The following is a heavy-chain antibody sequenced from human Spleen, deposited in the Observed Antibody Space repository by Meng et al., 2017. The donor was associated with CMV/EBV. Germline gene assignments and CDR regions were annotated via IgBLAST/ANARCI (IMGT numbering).Heavy chain of an antibody. CDR1: GFTFSSYA. CDR3: ARDLRNYDFWSGYENYYYYGMDV. J-gene: IGHJ6*02. V-gene: IGHV3-30-3*01. D-gene: IGHD3-3*01. CDR2: ISYDGSNK. Sequence: GESLKISCAASGFTFSSYAMHWVRQAPGKGLEWVAVISYDGSNKYYADSVKGRFTISRDNSKNTLYLQMNSLRAEDTAVYYCARDLRNYDFWSGYENYYYYGMDVWGQGTTVTVSS.